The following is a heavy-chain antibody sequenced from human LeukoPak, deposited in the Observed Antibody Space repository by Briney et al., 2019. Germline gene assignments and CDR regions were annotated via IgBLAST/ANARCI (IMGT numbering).Heavy chain of an antibody. D-gene: IGHD6-13*01. V-gene: IGHV3-23*01. CDR3: AKDGQLGGSSWFTLYFDF. CDR1: GFTFSIYA. Sequence: LSGGSLRLSCAASGFTFSIYAMSWVRQTPAKGLEWVSAISGSGGATYYTDSVKGRFTISRDNSRNTLYLQMNSLRPEDTAVYYCAKDGQLGGSSWFTLYFDFWGQGTLVTVSS. CDR2: ISGSGGAT. J-gene: IGHJ4*02.